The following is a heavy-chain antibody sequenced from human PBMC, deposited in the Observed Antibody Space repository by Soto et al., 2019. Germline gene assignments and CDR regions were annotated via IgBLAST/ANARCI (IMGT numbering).Heavy chain of an antibody. V-gene: IGHV3-53*01. CDR3: ARVAAAATFDY. CDR1: GFTVSSNY. Sequence: EVHLVESGGGLIQPGGSLRLSCAASGFTVSSNYMSWVRQAPGKGLAWVSIIYNDGSTYYADSVKGRFTISRDNSKNTLYLQMNSLRAEDTAVYYCARVAAAATFDYWGQGTLVTVSS. CDR2: IYNDGST. J-gene: IGHJ4*02. D-gene: IGHD6-13*01.